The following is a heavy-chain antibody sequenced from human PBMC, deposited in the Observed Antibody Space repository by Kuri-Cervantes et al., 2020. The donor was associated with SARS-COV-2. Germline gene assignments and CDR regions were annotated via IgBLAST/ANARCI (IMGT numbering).Heavy chain of an antibody. J-gene: IGHJ4*02. CDR1: GGSFSGYY. V-gene: IGHV4-34*01. Sequence: GSLRLSCAVYGGSFSGYYWSWIRQPPGKGLEWIGEINHSGSTNYNPSLKSRVTISVDTSKNQFSLKLSSVTAADTAVYYCARKRVGYSGYGPIDYWGQETLVTVSS. CDR3: ARKRVGYSGYGPIDY. D-gene: IGHD5-12*01. CDR2: INHSGST.